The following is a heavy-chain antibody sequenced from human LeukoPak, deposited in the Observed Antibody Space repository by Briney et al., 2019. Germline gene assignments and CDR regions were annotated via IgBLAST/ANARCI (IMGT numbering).Heavy chain of an antibody. CDR3: ARYQGWFGELLEKTFDY. CDR2: IYYSGST. D-gene: IGHD3-10*01. J-gene: IGHJ4*02. CDR1: GGSISSYY. Sequence: SETLSLTCTVSGGSISSYYWSWIRQPPGKGLEWIGYIYYSGSTNYNPSLKSRVTISVDTSKNQFSLKLSSVTAADTAVYYCARYQGWFGELLEKTFDYWGQGTLVTVSS. V-gene: IGHV4-59*12.